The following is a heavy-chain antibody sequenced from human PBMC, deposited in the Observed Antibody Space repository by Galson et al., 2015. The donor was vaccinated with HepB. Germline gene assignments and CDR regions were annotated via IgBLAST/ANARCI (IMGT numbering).Heavy chain of an antibody. V-gene: IGHV1-2*06. CDR1: GYTFTGYY. CDR3: APAGAGDAFDI. D-gene: IGHD7-27*01. CDR2: INPNSGDT. Sequence: SVKVSCKASGYTFTGYYMHWVRQAPGEGLEWMGRINPNSGDTNYAQKFQGRVTKTRDTSISTAYMELSRLRSDDTAVYFCAPAGAGDAFDIWGQGTMVTVSS. J-gene: IGHJ3*02.